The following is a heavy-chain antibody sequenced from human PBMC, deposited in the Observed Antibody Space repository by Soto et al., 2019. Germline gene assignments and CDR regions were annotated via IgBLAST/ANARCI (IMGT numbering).Heavy chain of an antibody. CDR1: GFKFSDYW. Sequence: DVQLVESGGGLVQPGRSLRLSCAASGFKFSDYWMSWVRQAPGKGLEWVGNIKHDTSEAHYADSVKGRFTITRDNIKNFLFLQLNGLRSDDTASYYCERDGLLFSGPYRPSRFDYWGLGTLVTVSS. D-gene: IGHD3-16*02. CDR3: ERDGLLFSGPYRPSRFDY. J-gene: IGHJ4*02. CDR2: IKHDTSEA. V-gene: IGHV3-7*03.